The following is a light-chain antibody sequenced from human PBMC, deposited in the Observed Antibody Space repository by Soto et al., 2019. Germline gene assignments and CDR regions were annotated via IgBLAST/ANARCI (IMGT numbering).Light chain of an antibody. Sequence: QSVLTQSPSASASLGASVKLTCTLSSGHSSYAIAWHQQQQEKGPRYLMKLNSDGSHSKGDGIPDRFSGSSSGAERYLTISSLQSEDEADYYCQTWGTGILVFGGGTKLTVL. CDR3: QTWGTGILV. CDR2: LNSDGSH. J-gene: IGLJ2*01. CDR1: SGHSSYA. V-gene: IGLV4-69*01.